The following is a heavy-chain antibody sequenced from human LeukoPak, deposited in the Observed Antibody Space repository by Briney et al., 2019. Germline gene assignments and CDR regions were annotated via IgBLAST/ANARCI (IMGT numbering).Heavy chain of an antibody. CDR3: ARGHYYDSSGYYFLDRDYLDY. Sequence: PGGSLRLSCAASGFTFSSYAMHWVRQAPGKGLEWVAVISYDGSNKYYADSVKGRFTISRDNSKNTLYLQMNSLRAEDTAVYYCARGHYYDSSGYYFLDRDYLDYWGQGTLVTVSS. CDR2: ISYDGSNK. D-gene: IGHD3-22*01. V-gene: IGHV3-30*04. CDR1: GFTFSSYA. J-gene: IGHJ4*02.